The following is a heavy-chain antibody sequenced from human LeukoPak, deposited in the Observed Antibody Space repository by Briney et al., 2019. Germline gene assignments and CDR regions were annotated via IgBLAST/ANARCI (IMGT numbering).Heavy chain of an antibody. CDR3: AKDLEWQQLVYRPHWYYYYYGMDV. CDR2: ISGSGGST. J-gene: IGHJ6*02. V-gene: IGHV3-23*01. Sequence: GGSLRLSCAASGFTFSSYAMSWVRQAPGKGLEWVSAISGSGGSTYYADSVKGRFTISRDNSKNTLYLQMNSLRAEDTAVYYCAKDLEWQQLVYRPHWYYYYYGMDVWGQGTTVSVSS. CDR1: GFTFSSYA. D-gene: IGHD6-13*01.